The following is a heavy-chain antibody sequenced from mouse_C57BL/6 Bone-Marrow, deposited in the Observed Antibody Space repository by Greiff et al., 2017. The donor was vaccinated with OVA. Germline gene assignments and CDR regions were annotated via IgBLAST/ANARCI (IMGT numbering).Heavy chain of an antibody. CDR3: AREGLDDYGGYYYAMDC. D-gene: IGHD2-4*01. Sequence: LVEPGDSVKISCKASGYSFTGYFMNWVMQSHGKSLEWIGRINPYNGDTFYNQKFKGKATLTVDKSSSTAHMELRSLTSEDSAVYYCAREGLDDYGGYYYAMDCWGQGTSVTVSS. V-gene: IGHV1-20*01. CDR2: INPYNGDT. J-gene: IGHJ4*01. CDR1: GYSFTGYF.